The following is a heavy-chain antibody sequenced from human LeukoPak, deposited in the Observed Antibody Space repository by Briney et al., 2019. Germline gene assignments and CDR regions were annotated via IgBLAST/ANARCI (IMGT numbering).Heavy chain of an antibody. CDR1: GFNFRSYG. CDR2: ISGSGGST. D-gene: IGHD3-10*01. CDR3: AKLYGSGSYYYYFDY. Sequence: LPGGSLRLSCAASGFNFRSYGMGWVRQAPGKGLEWVSAISGSGGSTYYADSVKGRFTISRDNSKNTLYLQMNSLRAEDTAVYYCAKLYGSGSYYYYFDYWGQGTLVTVSS. V-gene: IGHV3-23*01. J-gene: IGHJ4*02.